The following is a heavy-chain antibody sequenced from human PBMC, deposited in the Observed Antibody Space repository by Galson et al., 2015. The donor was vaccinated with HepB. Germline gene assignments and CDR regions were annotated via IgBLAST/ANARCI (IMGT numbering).Heavy chain of an antibody. D-gene: IGHD5-18*01. J-gene: IGHJ4*02. Sequence: SLRLSCAASGFTFSSYSMNWVRQAPGKGLEWVSSISSSSSYIYYADSVKGRFTISRDNAKNSLHLQMNSLRAEDTAVYYCARDLRGYSYGYSDYWGQGTLVTVSS. CDR2: ISSSSSYI. CDR1: GFTFSSYS. CDR3: ARDLRGYSYGYSDY. V-gene: IGHV3-21*01.